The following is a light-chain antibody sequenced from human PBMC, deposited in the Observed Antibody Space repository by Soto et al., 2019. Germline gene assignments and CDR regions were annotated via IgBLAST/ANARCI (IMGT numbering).Light chain of an antibody. CDR1: SSDVGGYNY. CDR3: SSYAGSSNV. J-gene: IGLJ1*01. Sequence: QSVLTQPPSASGSPAQSVAISCTGTSSDVGGYNYVSWYQQHPGKAPKLMIYEVNKRPSGAPDRFSGSKSGNTASLTVSGLQAEDEADYYCSSYAGSSNVFGTGTKVTVL. CDR2: EVN. V-gene: IGLV2-8*01.